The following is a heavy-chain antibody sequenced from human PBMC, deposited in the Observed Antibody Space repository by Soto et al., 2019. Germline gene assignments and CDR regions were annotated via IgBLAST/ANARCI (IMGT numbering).Heavy chain of an antibody. CDR2: IYYSGST. Sequence: PSETLSLTCTVSGGSISSSSYYWGWIRQPPGKGLEWIGSIYYSGSTYYNPSLKSRVTISVDTSKNQFSLKLSSVTAADTAVYNCARFDYIWGSYRYESFAYWGQGTLVPVSS. J-gene: IGHJ4*02. V-gene: IGHV4-39*01. CDR3: ARFDYIWGSYRYESFAY. D-gene: IGHD3-16*02. CDR1: GGSISSSSYY.